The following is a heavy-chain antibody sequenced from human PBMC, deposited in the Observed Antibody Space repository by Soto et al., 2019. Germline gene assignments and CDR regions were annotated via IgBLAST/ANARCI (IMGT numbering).Heavy chain of an antibody. CDR3: ARDLCTGWFYFDL. J-gene: IGHJ4*02. D-gene: IGHD2-8*02. Sequence: QVRLVQSGAEVKKTGASVKVSCKASGYTFTDYYIYWVRQAPGQALEWIGWINPRGGGTKYAQNFQGRVAVTTDTSLSTAYMELSSLRSDDTAQCSCARDLCTGWFYFDLWCQGTLGTVSA. CDR2: INPRGGGT. V-gene: IGHV1-2*02. CDR1: GYTFTDYY.